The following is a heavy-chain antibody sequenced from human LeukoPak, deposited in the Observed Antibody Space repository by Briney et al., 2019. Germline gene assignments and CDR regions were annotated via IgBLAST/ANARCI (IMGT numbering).Heavy chain of an antibody. CDR2: ISYDGSNE. CDR1: GFTFSSYG. CDR3: ARAPGGWNYDY. V-gene: IGHV3-30*03. Sequence: GGSLRLSCAASGFTFSSYGMHWVRQAPGKGLEWVAVISYDGSNEYYVDSVKGRFTISRDNSKNTLYLQMNSLRAEDTAVYYCARAPGGWNYDYWGQGTLVTVSS. D-gene: IGHD1-1*01. J-gene: IGHJ4*02.